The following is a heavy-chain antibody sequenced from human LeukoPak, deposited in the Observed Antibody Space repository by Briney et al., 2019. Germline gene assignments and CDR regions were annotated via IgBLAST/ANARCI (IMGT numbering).Heavy chain of an antibody. CDR2: IYYSGST. Sequence: SETLSLTCTVSGGSISSSSYYWGWIRQPPGKGLEWIGSIYYSGSTYYNPSLKSRVTISVDTSKNQFSLKLSSVTAADTAVYYCARGGYSGSGNYYYYMDVWGKGTTVTVSS. CDR3: ARGGYSGSGNYYYYMDV. V-gene: IGHV4-39*07. D-gene: IGHD1-26*01. CDR1: GGSISSSSYY. J-gene: IGHJ6*03.